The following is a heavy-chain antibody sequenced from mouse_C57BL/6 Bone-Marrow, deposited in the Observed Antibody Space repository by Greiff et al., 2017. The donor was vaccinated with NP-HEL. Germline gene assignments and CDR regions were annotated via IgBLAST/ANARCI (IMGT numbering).Heavy chain of an antibody. V-gene: IGHV14-4*01. J-gene: IGHJ4*01. D-gene: IGHD1-1*01. CDR2: IDPENGDT. CDR1: GFNIKDDY. CDR3: TTNYYGSSYDYYAMDY. Sequence: VQLQQSGAELVRPGASVKLSCTASGFNIKDDYMHWVKQRPEQGLEWIGWIDPENGDTEYASKFQGKATITADTSSNTAYLQLSSLTSDDAAVYYCTTNYYGSSYDYYAMDYWGQGTSVTVSS.